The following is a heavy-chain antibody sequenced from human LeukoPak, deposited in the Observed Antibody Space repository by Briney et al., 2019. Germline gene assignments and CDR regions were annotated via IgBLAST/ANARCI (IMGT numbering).Heavy chain of an antibody. V-gene: IGHV4-59*01. CDR2: IYYSGST. CDR1: GGSISSYY. D-gene: IGHD3-22*01. Sequence: PSETLSLTCTVSGGSISSYYWSWIRQPPGKGLEWIGYIYYSGSTNYNPSLKSRVTISVDTSKNQFSLKLSSVTAADTAVYYCARAYYGSSGYYYYYYYMDVWGKGTTVTVSS. J-gene: IGHJ6*03. CDR3: ARAYYGSSGYYYYYYYMDV.